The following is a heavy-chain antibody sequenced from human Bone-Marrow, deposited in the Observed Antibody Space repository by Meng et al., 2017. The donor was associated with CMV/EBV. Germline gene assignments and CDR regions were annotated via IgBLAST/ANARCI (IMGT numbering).Heavy chain of an antibody. CDR2: IYPAGST. J-gene: IGHJ6*02. V-gene: IGHV3-53*01. CDR3: ARVSGSYYYFGMDV. Sequence: LSLTCAASGFSVSSDYMNWVRQALGKGLEWVSVIYPAGSTYYADSVKGRFTISRDSSKNTLHLQMNSLRAEDTAVYYCARVSGSYYYFGMDVWGQGTTVTVSS. CDR1: GFSVSSDY. D-gene: IGHD1-26*01.